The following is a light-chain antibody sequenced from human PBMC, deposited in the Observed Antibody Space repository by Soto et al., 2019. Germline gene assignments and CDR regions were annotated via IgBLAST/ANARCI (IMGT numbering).Light chain of an antibody. CDR2: GAS. J-gene: IGKJ3*01. CDR3: QQYNNWPPGVT. Sequence: EIVMTQSPATLSVSPGERATLSCRASQSVSSNLAWYQQKPGQAPRLLIYGASTSATGIPARFSGSGSGTEFTLTISSLQSEDVAVYYCQQYNNWPPGVTFGPGTKVDIK. V-gene: IGKV3-15*01. CDR1: QSVSSN.